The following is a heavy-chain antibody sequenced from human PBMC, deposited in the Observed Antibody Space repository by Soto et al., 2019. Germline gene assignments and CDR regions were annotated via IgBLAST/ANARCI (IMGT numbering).Heavy chain of an antibody. V-gene: IGHV1-8*01. CDR3: ASFHYYGSGSYYNENWFDP. CDR2: MNPNSGNT. Sequence: ASVKVSCKASGYTFTSYDINWVRQATGQGLEWMGWMNPNSGNTGCAQKFQGRVTMTRNTSISTAYMELSSLRSEDTAVYYCASFHYYGSGSYYNENWFDPWGQGTLVTVSS. J-gene: IGHJ5*02. CDR1: GYTFTSYD. D-gene: IGHD3-10*01.